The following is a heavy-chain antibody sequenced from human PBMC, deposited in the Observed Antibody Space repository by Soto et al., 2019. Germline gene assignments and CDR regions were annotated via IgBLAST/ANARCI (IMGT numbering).Heavy chain of an antibody. CDR2: INAGNGNT. CDR1: GYTFTSYD. Sequence: GASVTVSCKASGYTFTSYDIHWVRQAPGQRLVWMGWINAGNGNTKYSQNFQGRVTFTRDTSASTVYMELSSLRSEDTAVYYCARGLGQQYNWNFGYGLDVWGQGTTVTVSS. CDR3: ARGLGQQYNWNFGYGLDV. D-gene: IGHD1-7*01. J-gene: IGHJ6*02. V-gene: IGHV1-3*01.